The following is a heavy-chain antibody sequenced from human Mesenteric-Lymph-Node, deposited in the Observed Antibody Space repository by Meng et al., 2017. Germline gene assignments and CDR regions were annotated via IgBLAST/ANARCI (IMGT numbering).Heavy chain of an antibody. CDR3: ARAGYSSSREFDY. Sequence: QGQLVQSGAAGKKPGASGKVSGKASGYTFTSYGISWVRQAPGQGLEWMGWISAYNGNTNYAQKLQGRATMTTDTSTGTAYMELRSLRSDDTAVYFCARAGYSSSREFDYWGQGTLVTVSS. CDR2: ISAYNGNT. V-gene: IGHV1-18*01. J-gene: IGHJ4*02. CDR1: GYTFTSYG. D-gene: IGHD6-13*01.